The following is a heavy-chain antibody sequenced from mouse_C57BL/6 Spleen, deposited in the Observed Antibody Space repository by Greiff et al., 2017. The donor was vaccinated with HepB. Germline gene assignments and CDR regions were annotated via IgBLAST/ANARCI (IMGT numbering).Heavy chain of an antibody. CDR1: GFTFSDAW. Sequence: EVQVVESGGGLVQPGGSMKLSCAASGFTFSDAWMDWVRQSPEKGLEWVAEIRNKANNHATYYAESVKGRFTISSDDSKSSVYLQMNSLRAEDTGIYYCTREGRFYAMDYWGQGTSVTVSS. V-gene: IGHV6-6*01. J-gene: IGHJ4*01. CDR3: TREGRFYAMDY. CDR2: IRNKANNHAT.